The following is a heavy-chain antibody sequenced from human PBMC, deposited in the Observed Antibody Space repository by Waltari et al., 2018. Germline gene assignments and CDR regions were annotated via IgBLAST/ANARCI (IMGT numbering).Heavy chain of an antibody. D-gene: IGHD3-10*01. CDR2: IYYTGKT. CDR3: ARCYYASGTYPDI. CDR1: GGSINSHY. Sequence: QVQLQESGSGLVKPSETLSLTCTVSGGSINSHYWSWIRQPPGKGPEWIGYIYYTGKTNYNPSLTGRVTMAVDTSKSQLSLRLTSVTAADTAVYYCARCYYASGTYPDIWGQGTMVIVSS. J-gene: IGHJ3*02. V-gene: IGHV4-59*11.